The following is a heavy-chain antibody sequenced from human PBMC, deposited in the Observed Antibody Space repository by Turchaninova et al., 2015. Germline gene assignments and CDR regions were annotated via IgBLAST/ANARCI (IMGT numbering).Heavy chain of an antibody. Sequence: QVQLQQWGAGLLKPSETLSRTCAVYGWSLRGYYWSWVRQSPGEGLEWIGRINHSRSTDYNPSLKSRVTISLDTSKNQFSLKLISVTAADTAVYYCARGGTGGYSFSGNYYYYMDVWGKGTTVTVSS. CDR2: INHSRST. CDR1: GWSLRGYY. J-gene: IGHJ6*03. D-gene: IGHD5-18*01. V-gene: IGHV4-34*01. CDR3: ARGGTGGYSFSGNYYYYMDV.